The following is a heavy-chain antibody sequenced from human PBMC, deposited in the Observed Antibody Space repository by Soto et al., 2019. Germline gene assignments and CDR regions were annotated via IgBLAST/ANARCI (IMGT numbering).Heavy chain of an antibody. CDR3: ARGAPPDY. CDR2: INPGNGNT. Sequence: KVSCKASGYTFTNYAMHWVRQAPGQRLEWMGWINPGNGNTKYSQNFQGRVTITRDTSASTAYMELSGLRSEDTAVYYCARGAPPDYWGLGTLVTVS. J-gene: IGHJ4*02. D-gene: IGHD3-10*01. V-gene: IGHV1-3*01. CDR1: GYTFTNYA.